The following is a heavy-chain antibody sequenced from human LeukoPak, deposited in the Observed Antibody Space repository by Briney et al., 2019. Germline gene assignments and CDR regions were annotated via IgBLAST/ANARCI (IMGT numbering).Heavy chain of an antibody. J-gene: IGHJ4*02. V-gene: IGHV4-61*02. D-gene: IGHD3-16*01. CDR3: ARGGGSLGYYFDY. CDR2: IYTSGST. CDR1: GGSISSGSYY. Sequence: SETLSLTCTVSGGSISSGSYYWSWIRQPAGKGLEWIGRIYTSGSTNYNPSLKSRVTISVDTSKNQFSLKLSSVTAADTAVYYCARGGGSLGYYFDYWGQGTLVTVSS.